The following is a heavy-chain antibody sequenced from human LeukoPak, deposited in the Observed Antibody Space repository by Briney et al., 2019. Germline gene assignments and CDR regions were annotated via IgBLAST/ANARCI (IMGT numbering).Heavy chain of an antibody. V-gene: IGHV3-72*01. CDR3: ASHSGGYAY. J-gene: IGHJ4*02. CDR1: GFTFSDHY. Sequence: GGSLRLSYAASGFTFSDHYMDWVREAPGKGLEWVGRTRNKANSYTTEYAASVKGRFTISRDDSKNSLYLQMNSLKTEDTAVYYCASHSGGYAYWGQGTLVTVSS. D-gene: IGHD5-12*01. CDR2: TRNKANSYTT.